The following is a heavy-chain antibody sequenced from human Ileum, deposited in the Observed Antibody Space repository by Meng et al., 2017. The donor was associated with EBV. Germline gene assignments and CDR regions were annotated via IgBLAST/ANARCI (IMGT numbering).Heavy chain of an antibody. D-gene: IGHD3-10*01. V-gene: IGHV3-30*18. CDR3: TKFPRGREVDY. Sequence: QVHWVEFGGGVVQPGRYLSLSCAASGFTFSNYGMHWVRQAPGKGLEWVAVISYDGNNKYYADSVKGRFNISRDNSKNTLYLQMNSLRAEDTAVYYCTKFPRGREVDYWGQGTLVTVSS. CDR2: ISYDGNNK. J-gene: IGHJ4*02. CDR1: GFTFSNYG.